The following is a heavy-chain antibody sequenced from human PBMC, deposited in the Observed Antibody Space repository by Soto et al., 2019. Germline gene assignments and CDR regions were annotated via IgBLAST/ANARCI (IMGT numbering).Heavy chain of an antibody. J-gene: IGHJ4*02. CDR2: IWYDGSNK. D-gene: IGHD1-7*01. Sequence: QEELVESGGGVVQPGRSLRLSCAASGFTFNNYGMHWVRQAPGKGLEWVAVIWYDGSNKYYADSVKGRFTISRDTSKNTLYLQMSSLRVEDTAVYYCARGDWNYGYFDYWGQGTPVTVSS. V-gene: IGHV3-33*03. CDR3: ARGDWNYGYFDY. CDR1: GFTFNNYG.